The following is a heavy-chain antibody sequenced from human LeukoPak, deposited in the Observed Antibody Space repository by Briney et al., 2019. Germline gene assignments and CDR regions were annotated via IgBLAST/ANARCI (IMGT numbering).Heavy chain of an antibody. J-gene: IGHJ4*02. D-gene: IGHD6-13*01. V-gene: IGHV4-39*01. CDR3: ARRGITYSSSFFDS. CDR1: GGSISGGKDF. Sequence: SETLSPTCTVSGGSISGGKDFWAWIRQPPGKGLEWIGSIYYSGSTYYNPSLKSRATISVDTSKSEFSLNLHSVTAADTAVYFCARRGITYSSSFFDSWGQGTLVTVSS. CDR2: IYYSGST.